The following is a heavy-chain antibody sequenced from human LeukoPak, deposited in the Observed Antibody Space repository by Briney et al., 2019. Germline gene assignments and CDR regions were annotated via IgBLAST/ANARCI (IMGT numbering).Heavy chain of an antibody. D-gene: IGHD3-16*01. V-gene: IGHV3-23*01. J-gene: IGHJ3*01. CDR3: AKLMRHMMEDVLDL. Sequence: GGSLTLSCTASDFAFTSSGMNWVRQVPGTGLEWVSFISATGLSTYYADSVKGRFTVSRDNSKNTLYLQMNSLRAADTAVYYCAKLMRHMMEDVLDLWGQGTVVTVSS. CDR1: DFAFTSSG. CDR2: ISATGLST.